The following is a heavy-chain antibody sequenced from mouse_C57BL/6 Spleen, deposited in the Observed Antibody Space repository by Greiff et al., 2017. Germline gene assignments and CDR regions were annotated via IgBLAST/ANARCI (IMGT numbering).Heavy chain of an antibody. CDR2: IWSGGST. CDR1: GFSLTSYG. CDR3: ARNYDEGGGWFAY. Sequence: QVQLKESGPGLVQPSQSLSITCTVSGFSLTSYGVHWVRQSPGKGLEWLGVIWSGGSTDYNAAFISRLSISKDNSKSQVFFKMNSLQADDTAIYYCARNYDEGGGWFAYWGQGTLVTVSA. V-gene: IGHV2-2*01. D-gene: IGHD2-12*01. J-gene: IGHJ3*01.